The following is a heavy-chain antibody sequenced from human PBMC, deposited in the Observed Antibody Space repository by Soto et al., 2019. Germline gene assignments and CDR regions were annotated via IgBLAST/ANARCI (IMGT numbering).Heavy chain of an antibody. V-gene: IGHV1-8*01. Sequence: QVQLVQSGADVKKPGASVRVSCKTSGISFTDFGIHWVRQASGQGLEWVGWINPNSGATVFIQKFQGRASMTRNTSLSTAYMGVSGLRVEDTAVYYCATDRGEAAGGVLDYWCQGTPVIVSS. J-gene: IGHJ4*02. CDR3: ATDRGEAAGGVLDY. D-gene: IGHD6-13*01. CDR1: GISFTDFG. CDR2: INPNSGAT.